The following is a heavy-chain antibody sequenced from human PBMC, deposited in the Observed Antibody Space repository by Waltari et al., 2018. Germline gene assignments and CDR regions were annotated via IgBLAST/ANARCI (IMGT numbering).Heavy chain of an antibody. Sequence: QVQLVQSGAEVKKPGASVKVSCKASGYTFTSYAMHWVRQAPGQRLARMGWINAGNGNTKYSQKFQGRVTITRDTSASTAYMELSSLRSEDTAVYYCAGRTTYGSGSYRYYYYYYGMDVWGQGTTVTVSS. CDR2: INAGNGNT. CDR3: AGRTTYGSGSYRYYYYYYGMDV. V-gene: IGHV1-3*01. CDR1: GYTFTSYA. D-gene: IGHD3-10*01. J-gene: IGHJ6*02.